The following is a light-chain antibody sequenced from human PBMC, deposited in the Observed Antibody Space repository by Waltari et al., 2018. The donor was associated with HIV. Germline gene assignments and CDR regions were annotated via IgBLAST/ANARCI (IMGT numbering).Light chain of an antibody. J-gene: IGKJ4*01. V-gene: IGKV3-15*01. CDR3: QQYDVWPLT. CDR2: GAS. CDR1: QSVGLN. Sequence: DILLTQSPATLSVSPGGRGTLSCRASQSVGLNLAWYQQRPGQPPRLLVYGASTRASDVSTRFSASGSGTEFTLTITSVRSEDFATYFCQQYDVWPLTFGGGTNVDLK.